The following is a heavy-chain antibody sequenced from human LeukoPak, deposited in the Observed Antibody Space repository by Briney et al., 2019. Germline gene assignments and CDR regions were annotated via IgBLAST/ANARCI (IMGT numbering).Heavy chain of an antibody. D-gene: IGHD2-2*01. CDR1: GFTFRNYG. V-gene: IGHV3-33*08. CDR2: IWDDGTNQ. J-gene: IGHJ5*02. Sequence: GGSLRLSCAVSGFTFRNYGIHWVRQAPGKGLEWVAHIWDDGTNQDYVDSVKGRFTISRDNAENTVYLQMNSLRAEDTATYYCAREHCSSTSCYVFAHWGLGTLVTVSS. CDR3: AREHCSSTSCYVFAH.